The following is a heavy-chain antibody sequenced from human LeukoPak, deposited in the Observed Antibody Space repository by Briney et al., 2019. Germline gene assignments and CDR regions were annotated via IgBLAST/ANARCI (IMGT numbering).Heavy chain of an antibody. D-gene: IGHD7-27*01. CDR2: ITTSDGNT. CDR3: AKDGGLWVSAHWGDS. J-gene: IGHJ4*02. Sequence: GGSLRLSYAASGFTFSSYTMSWVRQAPGKGLEWVSTITTSDGNTYYADSVKGRFTVSRDNSKNTLFLQMNSLRAEDTAVYYCAKDGGLWVSAHWGDSWGRGTLVTVSS. CDR1: GFTFSSYT. V-gene: IGHV3-23*01.